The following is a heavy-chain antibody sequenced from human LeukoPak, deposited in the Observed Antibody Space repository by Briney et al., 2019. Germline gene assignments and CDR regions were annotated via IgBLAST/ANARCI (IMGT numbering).Heavy chain of an antibody. CDR1: GFTFSSYG. J-gene: IGHJ6*02. D-gene: IGHD3-3*01. CDR3: ARDHRYYDFYGMDV. V-gene: IGHV3-33*01. CDR2: IWYDGSNK. Sequence: GRSLRLSCAASGFTFSSYGMHWVRQAPGKGLEWVAVIWYDGSNKYYADSVKGRFTISRDNSKNTLYLQMNSLRAEDTAVYYCARDHRYYDFYGMDVWGQGTTVTVSS.